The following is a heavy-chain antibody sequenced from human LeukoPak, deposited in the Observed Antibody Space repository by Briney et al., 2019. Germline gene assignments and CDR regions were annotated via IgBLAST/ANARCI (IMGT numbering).Heavy chain of an antibody. D-gene: IGHD3-10*01. CDR1: VYTFTSNN. V-gene: IGHV1-46*01. CDR2: ISPSGGST. CDR3: ARDSSVRDEAWWFNP. Sequence: ASVKVSRKAFVYTFTSNNIHWVRQAPGQGPEWMGEISPSGGSTTSAQKFQGRVTLTRDMYTRTDYLELSSLRSEDTAVYYCARDSSVRDEAWWFNPWGQGTLVTVSS. J-gene: IGHJ5*02.